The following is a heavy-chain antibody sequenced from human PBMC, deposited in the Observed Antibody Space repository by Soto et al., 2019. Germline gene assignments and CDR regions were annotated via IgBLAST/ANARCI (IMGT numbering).Heavy chain of an antibody. CDR1: GYTFTSYA. D-gene: IGHD6-19*01. CDR3: ARGLDPHGYNWFDP. J-gene: IGHJ5*02. CDR2: INAGNGNT. V-gene: IGHV1-3*01. Sequence: ASVKVSCKASGYTFTSYAMHWVRQAPGQRLEWMGWINAGNGNTKYSQKFQGRVTITRDTPASTAYMELSSLRSEDTAVYYCARGLDPHGYNWFDPWGQGTLVTVSS.